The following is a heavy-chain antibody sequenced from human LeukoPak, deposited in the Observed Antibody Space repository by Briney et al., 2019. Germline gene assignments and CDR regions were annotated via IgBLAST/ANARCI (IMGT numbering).Heavy chain of an antibody. V-gene: IGHV1-18*01. CDR3: ARVRYYYDSSGWNYFDY. CDR1: GYTFTSYG. CDR2: ISAYNGNT. J-gene: IGHJ4*02. Sequence: GASVKVSCKASGYTFTSYGISWVRQAPGQGLEWMGWISAYNGNTNYAQKLQDRVTMTTDTSTSTAYMELRSLRSDDTAVYYCARVRYYYDSSGWNYFDYWGQGTLVTVSS. D-gene: IGHD3-22*01.